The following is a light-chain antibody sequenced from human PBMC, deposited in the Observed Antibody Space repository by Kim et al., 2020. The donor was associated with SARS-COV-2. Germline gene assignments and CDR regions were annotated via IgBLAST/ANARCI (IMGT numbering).Light chain of an antibody. Sequence: SYELTQPPSVSVSPGQTVTITCSGVKLGEKYSCWYQQKSGQSPVLVIYQDFKRASGIPERFSGSNFGNTATLTISGTQAVDEADYYCQAWDSGTVVFGGGTQLTVL. CDR3: QAWDSGTVV. CDR2: QDF. CDR1: KLGEKY. J-gene: IGLJ2*01. V-gene: IGLV3-1*01.